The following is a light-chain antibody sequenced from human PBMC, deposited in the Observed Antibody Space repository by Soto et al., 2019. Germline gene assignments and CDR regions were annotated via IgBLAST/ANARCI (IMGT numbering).Light chain of an antibody. J-gene: IGKJ4*01. CDR2: GAS. Sequence: EIVMTQSPATLSVSPGERATLSCRAGQSVAGNLAWYQQKPGQAPRLLMYGASTRATGIPARFSGSGSGTEFTLTISSLQSEDFGVYYCQQYNNWPLTFGGGTKVEIK. CDR3: QQYNNWPLT. V-gene: IGKV3-15*01. CDR1: QSVAGN.